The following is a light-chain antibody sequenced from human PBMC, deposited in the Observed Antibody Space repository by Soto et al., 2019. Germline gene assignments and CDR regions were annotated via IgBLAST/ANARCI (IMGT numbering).Light chain of an antibody. CDR3: QHR. V-gene: IGKV3-15*01. CDR1: QSITNN. J-gene: IGKJ3*01. Sequence: EIVMTQSPGTLSVSPGERATLSCRASQSITNNLAWYQQKVGQAPRLLIYGASTRATGIPARFRGSGSGTEFTLTISSLQSEDFAVYYCQHRLGP. CDR2: GAS.